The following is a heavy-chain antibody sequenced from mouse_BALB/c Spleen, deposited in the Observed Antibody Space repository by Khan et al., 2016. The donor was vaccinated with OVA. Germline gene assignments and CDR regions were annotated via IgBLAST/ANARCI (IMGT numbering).Heavy chain of an antibody. CDR2: ISYSGRT. Sequence: EVQLQESGPGLVKPSQSLSLTCTVTGYSITSDYAWNWIRQFPGNKLEWMSYISYSGRTSYNPSLKSRISITRDTSKHQFFLQLNSVTTEDTATYYCARSVTITTVVATDFDYWGQGTTLTVSS. V-gene: IGHV3-2*02. CDR1: GYSITSDYA. CDR3: ARSVTITTVVATDFDY. D-gene: IGHD1-1*01. J-gene: IGHJ2*01.